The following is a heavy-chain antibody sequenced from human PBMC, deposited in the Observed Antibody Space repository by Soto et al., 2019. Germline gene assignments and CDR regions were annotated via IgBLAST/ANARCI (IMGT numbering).Heavy chain of an antibody. J-gene: IGHJ5*02. Sequence: EVQLVESGGGLVQPGGSLRLSCAASGFTFSSYSMNWVRQAPGKGLEWVSYISSSSSTIYYADSVKGRFTISRDNAKNSLYLQMNSLRDEDTAVYYCAREPYPMDYYDSSGNWFDPWGQGTLVTVSS. CDR2: ISSSSSTI. CDR1: GFTFSSYS. D-gene: IGHD3-22*01. CDR3: AREPYPMDYYDSSGNWFDP. V-gene: IGHV3-48*02.